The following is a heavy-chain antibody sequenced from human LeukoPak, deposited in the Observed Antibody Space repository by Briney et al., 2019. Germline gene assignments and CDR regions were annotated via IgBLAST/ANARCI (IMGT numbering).Heavy chain of an antibody. CDR2: ISGSGGDT. CDR1: GFTFSNYA. D-gene: IGHD3-3*01. J-gene: IGHJ6*03. Sequence: PGGSLRLSCAASGFTFSNYAMSWVRQAPGKGLEWVSHISGSGGDTYYADSVKGRFTISRDNSKNTLYLQMNSLRADDTAVYYCAKGNDFWSGYHYYYYMDVWGKGTTVTVSS. V-gene: IGHV3-23*01. CDR3: AKGNDFWSGYHYYYYMDV.